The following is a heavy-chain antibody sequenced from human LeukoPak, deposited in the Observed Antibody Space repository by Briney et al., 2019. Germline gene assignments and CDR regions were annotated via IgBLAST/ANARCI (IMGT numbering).Heavy chain of an antibody. CDR2: IKSKTDGGTT. D-gene: IGHD4-17*01. V-gene: IGHV3-15*01. CDR1: GFTFSNAW. J-gene: IGHJ4*02. CDR3: TTRGTTVTTQFDY. Sequence: PGGSLRLSCAASGFTFSNAWMSWVRQAPGKGLEWVGRIKSKTDGGTTDYAAPVKGRFTILRDDSKNTLYLQMNSLKTEDTAVYYCTTRGTTVTTQFDYWGQGTLVTVSS.